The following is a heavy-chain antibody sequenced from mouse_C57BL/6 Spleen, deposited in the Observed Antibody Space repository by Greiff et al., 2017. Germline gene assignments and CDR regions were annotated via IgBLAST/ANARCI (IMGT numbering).Heavy chain of an antibody. V-gene: IGHV5-6*01. J-gene: IGHJ3*01. Sequence: VMLVESGGDLVKPGGSLKLSCAASGFTFSSYGMSWVRQTPDKRLEWVATISSGGSYTYYPDSVKGRFTISRDNAKNTLYLQMSSLKSEDTAMYYCARQDSSGFAYWGQGTLVTVSA. CDR3: ARQDSSGFAY. CDR1: GFTFSSYG. D-gene: IGHD2-12*01. CDR2: ISSGGSYT.